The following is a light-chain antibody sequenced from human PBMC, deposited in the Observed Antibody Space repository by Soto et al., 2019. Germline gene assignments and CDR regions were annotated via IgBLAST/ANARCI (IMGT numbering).Light chain of an antibody. CDR1: SSDVGGYNY. J-gene: IGLJ2*01. Sequence: QSVLTQPASVSGSPGQSITISCTGTSSDVGGYNYVSWYQQHPGKAPKLMIYEVDNRPSGVSNRFSGSKSGSTASLTISGLQAEDDADYYCSSYRISRTLVFGGGNKVTVL. V-gene: IGLV2-14*01. CDR3: SSYRISRTLV. CDR2: EVD.